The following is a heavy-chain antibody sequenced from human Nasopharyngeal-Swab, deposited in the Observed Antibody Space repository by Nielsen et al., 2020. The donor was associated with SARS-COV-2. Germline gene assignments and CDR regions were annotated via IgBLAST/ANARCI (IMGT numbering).Heavy chain of an antibody. J-gene: IGHJ3*02. V-gene: IGHV3-30-3*01. CDR2: ISYDGSNK. CDR3: ARDPLRNNWNDVDAFDI. D-gene: IGHD1-1*01. Sequence: GESLKISCAASGFTFSNAWMSWVRQAPGKGLEWVAVISYDGSNKYYADSVKGRFTISRDNSKNTLYLQMNSLRAEDTAVYYCARDPLRNNWNDVDAFDIWGQGTMVTVSS. CDR1: GFTFSNAW.